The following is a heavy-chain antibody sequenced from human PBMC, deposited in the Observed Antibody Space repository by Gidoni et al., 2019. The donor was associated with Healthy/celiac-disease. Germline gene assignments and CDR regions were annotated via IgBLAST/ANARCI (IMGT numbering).Heavy chain of an antibody. CDR3: ARKRGGSSSPFDY. Sequence: EVQLVESGGGLIQPGGSLRLSCASSGFTVSSNYMSWVRQAPGKGLEWVSVIDSGGSTYYADSVKGRFTISRDNSKNTLYLQMNSLRAEDTAVYYCARKRGGSSSPFDYWGQGTLVTVSS. J-gene: IGHJ4*02. V-gene: IGHV3-53*01. CDR2: IDSGGST. CDR1: GFTVSSNY. D-gene: IGHD6-6*01.